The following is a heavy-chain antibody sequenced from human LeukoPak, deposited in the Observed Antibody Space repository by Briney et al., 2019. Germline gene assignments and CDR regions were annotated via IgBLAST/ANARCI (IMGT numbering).Heavy chain of an antibody. V-gene: IGHV1-46*01. J-gene: IGHJ4*02. Sequence: ASVKVSCKASGYTFTSYYMHWVRQAPGQGLEWMGIINPSGGSTIYAQKFQGRVTMTEDTSTDTAYMELSSLRSEDTAVYYCATDDMIVAIPFEYWGQGTLVTVSS. CDR1: GYTFTSYY. CDR2: INPSGGST. CDR3: ATDDMIVAIPFEY. D-gene: IGHD3-22*01.